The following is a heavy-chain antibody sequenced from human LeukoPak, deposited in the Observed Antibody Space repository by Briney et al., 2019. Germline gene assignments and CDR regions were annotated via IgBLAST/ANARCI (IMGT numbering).Heavy chain of an antibody. J-gene: IGHJ4*02. CDR2: IYYSGST. CDR3: ARNPPATAEFYFDY. V-gene: IGHV4-59*08. D-gene: IGHD1-14*01. Sequence: SETLSLTCTVSGGSISSYYWSWIRQPPGKGLEWIGYIYYSGSTNYNPSLKSRVTISVDTTKNQFSLKLSSVTAADTAVYFCARNPPATAEFYFDYWGQGTLVTVSS. CDR1: GGSISSYY.